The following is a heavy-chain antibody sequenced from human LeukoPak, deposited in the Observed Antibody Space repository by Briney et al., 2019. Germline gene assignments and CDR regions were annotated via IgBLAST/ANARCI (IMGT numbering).Heavy chain of an antibody. V-gene: IGHV3-49*04. CDR2: IRSKAYGGTT. Sequence: PGGSLRLSCTASGFTFGDYAMSWVRQAPGKGLEWVGFIRSKAYGGTTEYAASVKGRFTISRDDSKSIAYLQMNSLKTEDTAVYYCTRVAVVVPAAIGFDYWGQGTLVTVSS. CDR1: GFTFGDYA. J-gene: IGHJ4*02. D-gene: IGHD2-2*01. CDR3: TRVAVVVPAAIGFDY.